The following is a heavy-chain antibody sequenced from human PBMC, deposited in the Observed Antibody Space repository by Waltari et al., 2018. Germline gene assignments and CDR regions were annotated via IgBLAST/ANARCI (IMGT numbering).Heavy chain of an antibody. Sequence: VQLVESGGGLVKPGGSLRLSCAASGFTFTTYSLDWVRQAPGKGVEWVSSISGDSNYIYYTASLKGRFTISRDNTKNSLYLQMNSLSAEDTALYYCARGSIIAQRLDSFDIWGQGTTVTVSS. CDR3: ARGSIIAQRLDSFDI. CDR1: GFTFTTYS. D-gene: IGHD3-3*01. V-gene: IGHV3-21*01. J-gene: IGHJ3*02. CDR2: ISGDSNYI.